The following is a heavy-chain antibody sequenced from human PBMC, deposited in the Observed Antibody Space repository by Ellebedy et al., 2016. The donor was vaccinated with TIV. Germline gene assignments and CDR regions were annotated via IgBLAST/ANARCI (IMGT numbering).Heavy chain of an antibody. CDR2: ISSDTTYT. CDR3: ARDYRYGANSNRIDY. Sequence: GESLKISCAASGFTFSSYSMNWVRQAPGEGLEWVSSISSDTTYTYYADSVKGRFTISRDNAKNSLYLQMNSLRAEDTAVYYCARDYRYGANSNRIDYWGRGTLATVSS. V-gene: IGHV3-21*06. CDR1: GFTFSSYS. J-gene: IGHJ4*01. D-gene: IGHD4-23*01.